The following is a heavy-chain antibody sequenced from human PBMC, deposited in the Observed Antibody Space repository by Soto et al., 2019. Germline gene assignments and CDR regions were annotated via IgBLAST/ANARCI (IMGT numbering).Heavy chain of an antibody. CDR1: GFTFSSYA. CDR3: AKIPGKAARPGFLLYFDY. J-gene: IGHJ4*02. Sequence: GGSLRLSCAASGFTFSSYAMSWVRQAPGKGLEWVSAISGSGGSTYYADSVKGRFTISRDNSKNTLYLQMNSLRAEDTAVYYCAKIPGKAARPGFLLYFDYWGQGTLVTVSS. CDR2: ISGSGGST. D-gene: IGHD6-6*01. V-gene: IGHV3-23*01.